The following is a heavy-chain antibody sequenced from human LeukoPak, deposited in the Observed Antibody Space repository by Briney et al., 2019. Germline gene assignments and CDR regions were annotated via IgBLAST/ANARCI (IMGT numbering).Heavy chain of an antibody. V-gene: IGHV3-30*02. Sequence: GGSLRLSCAASGFTFSSYGMHWVRQAPGKGLEWVAFIRYDGSNKYYADSVKRRFTISRDNAKNSLYLQMNSLRAEDTAVYYCARVPRIAAAGIEFDYWGQGTLVTVSS. CDR2: IRYDGSNK. D-gene: IGHD6-13*01. J-gene: IGHJ4*02. CDR3: ARVPRIAAAGIEFDY. CDR1: GFTFSSYG.